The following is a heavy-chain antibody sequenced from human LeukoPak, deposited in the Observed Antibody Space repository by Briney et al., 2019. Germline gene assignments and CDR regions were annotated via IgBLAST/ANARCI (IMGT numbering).Heavy chain of an antibody. J-gene: IGHJ3*02. Sequence: ASVKISCKVSGYTFTDYYMHWVQQAPGKGLEWMGLVDPEDGETIYAEKFQGRVTITADTSTDTAYMELSSLRSEDTAVYYRATPYYDSSGWAFDIWGQGTMVTVSS. CDR1: GYTFTDYY. D-gene: IGHD3-22*01. CDR2: VDPEDGET. CDR3: ATPYYDSSGWAFDI. V-gene: IGHV1-69-2*01.